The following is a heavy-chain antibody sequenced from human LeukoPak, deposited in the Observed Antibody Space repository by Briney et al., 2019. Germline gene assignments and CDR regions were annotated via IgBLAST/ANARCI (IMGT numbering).Heavy chain of an antibody. CDR3: ARDVRDFWSGYTNWFDP. J-gene: IGHJ5*02. V-gene: IGHV4-61*02. D-gene: IGHD3-3*01. CDR2: IYTSGST. Sequence: SQTLSPTCTVSGGSISSGSYYWSWIRQPAGKGLEWIGRIYTSGSTNYNPSLKSRVTISVDTSKNQFSLKLSSVTAADTAVYYCARDVRDFWSGYTNWFDPWGQGTLVTVSS. CDR1: GGSISSGSYY.